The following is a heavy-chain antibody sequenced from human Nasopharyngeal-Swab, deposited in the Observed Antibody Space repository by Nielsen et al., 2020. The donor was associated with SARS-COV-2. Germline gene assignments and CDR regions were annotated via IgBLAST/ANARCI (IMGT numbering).Heavy chain of an antibody. J-gene: IGHJ6*02. CDR1: GFTFSSYA. D-gene: IGHD6-19*01. CDR2: ISYDGSNK. CDR3: ARDRAGRLSSGWYYYYYGMDV. Sequence: GESLKISCAASGFTFSSYAMHWVRQAPGKGLEWVAVISYDGSNKYYADPVKGRFAISRDNSKNTLYLQMNSLRAEDTAVYYCARDRAGRLSSGWYYYYYGMDVWGQGTTVTVSS. V-gene: IGHV3-30*09.